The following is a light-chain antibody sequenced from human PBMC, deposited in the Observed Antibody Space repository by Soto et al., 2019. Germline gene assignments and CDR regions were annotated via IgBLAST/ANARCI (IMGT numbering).Light chain of an antibody. CDR3: QQYNNSPPLT. CDR2: GAS. V-gene: IGKV3D-15*01. J-gene: IGKJ4*01. CDR1: QSVSSN. Sequence: EIVMTQSPATLSVSPGERATLSCRASQSVSSNLAWYQQKPGQAPRLLIYGASTRATGIPARFSGSVSGTEFTLTISSLQSEDFAVYYCQQYNNSPPLTFGGGTKVEIK.